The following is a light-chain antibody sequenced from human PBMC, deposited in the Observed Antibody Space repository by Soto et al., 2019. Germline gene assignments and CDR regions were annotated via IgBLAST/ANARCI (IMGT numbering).Light chain of an antibody. CDR1: QSVSSN. V-gene: IGKV3-15*01. Sequence: EIVMTQSPATLSVSPEERATLSCRASQSVSSNLAWYQQKPGQAPRLLIYGASTRATGIPARISGSGSGTEFTLTISSLQSEDFAVYYCQQYNNWLITFGQGTRLEIK. CDR3: QQYNNWLIT. CDR2: GAS. J-gene: IGKJ5*01.